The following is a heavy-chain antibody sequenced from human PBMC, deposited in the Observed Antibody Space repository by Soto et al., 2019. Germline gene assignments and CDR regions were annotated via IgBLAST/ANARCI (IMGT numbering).Heavy chain of an antibody. J-gene: IGHJ4*02. CDR3: SRLGIAARLYSIDY. CDR2: IYYSGST. V-gene: IGHV4-39*01. CDR1: GGSISSSSYY. Sequence: SETLSLTCTVSGGSISSSSYYWGWIRQPPGKGLEWIGSIYYSGSTYYNPSPKSRVTISVDTSKNQFSLKLSSVTAADTAVYYCSRLGIAARLYSIDYWGQGTLVTVSS. D-gene: IGHD6-6*01.